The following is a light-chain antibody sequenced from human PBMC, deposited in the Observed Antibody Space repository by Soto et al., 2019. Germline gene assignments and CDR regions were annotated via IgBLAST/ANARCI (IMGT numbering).Light chain of an antibody. CDR2: GAS. Sequence: EIVLTQSPGTLSLSPGERATLSCRARQRVSSSYLAWYQQTPGQAPRLLIYGASSRATGIPDRFSGSGSGTDFTLTISRLEPEDFAVYYCQQYGSSPWTFGQGTKVEIK. CDR3: QQYGSSPWT. CDR1: QRVSSSY. V-gene: IGKV3-20*01. J-gene: IGKJ1*01.